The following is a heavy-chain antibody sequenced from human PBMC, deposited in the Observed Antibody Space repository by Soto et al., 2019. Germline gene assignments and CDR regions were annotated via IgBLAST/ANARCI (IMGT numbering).Heavy chain of an antibody. V-gene: IGHV5-51*01. Sequence: GESLKISCEASGYSFTFYWIAWVRQLPGKGLEWMGIIYPDDSDTRYSPSFQGQVTISADKSISTAYLQWSSLKASDTAMYYCARKDASYYIDYWGQGTLVTVSS. CDR2: IYPDDSDT. CDR1: GYSFTFYW. D-gene: IGHD1-26*01. J-gene: IGHJ4*02. CDR3: ARKDASYYIDY.